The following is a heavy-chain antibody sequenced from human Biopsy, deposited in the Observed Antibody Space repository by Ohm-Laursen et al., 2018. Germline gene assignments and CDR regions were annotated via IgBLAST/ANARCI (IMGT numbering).Heavy chain of an antibody. CDR2: MNPNSGNT. J-gene: IGHJ4*02. D-gene: IGHD2-2*01. Sequence: ASVKVSCKASGYAFTSYDINWVRQATGQGLEWMGWMNPNSGNTGYAQKFQGRVTMTRNTSISTAYMELSSLRSEDTAVYYCARVPSTTRSRDYWGQGTLVTVSS. V-gene: IGHV1-8*01. CDR3: ARVPSTTRSRDY. CDR1: GYAFTSYD.